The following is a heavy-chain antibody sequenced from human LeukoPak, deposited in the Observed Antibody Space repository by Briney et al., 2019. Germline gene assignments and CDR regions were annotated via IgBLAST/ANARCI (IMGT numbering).Heavy chain of an antibody. CDR3: ARSSWPYSSSWRWFDP. Sequence: KTSETLPLTCAVSGGSISSGGYSWSWIRQPPGKGLEWIGYIYHSGSTYYNPSLKSRVTISVDRSKNQFSLKLSSVTAADTAVYYCARSSWPYSSSWRWFDPWGQGTLVTVSS. D-gene: IGHD6-6*01. J-gene: IGHJ5*02. CDR1: GGSISSGGYS. CDR2: IYHSGST. V-gene: IGHV4-30-2*01.